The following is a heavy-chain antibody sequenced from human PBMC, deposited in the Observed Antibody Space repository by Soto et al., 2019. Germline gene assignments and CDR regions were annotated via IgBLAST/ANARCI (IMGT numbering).Heavy chain of an antibody. Sequence: PGESLKISCKGSGYSFNTHWIGWVRQMPGRGLEWMGLIYPGDSDTRYNPSLQGQVTISADKSISTAYLQWSSLKASDTAMYYCARTAAAGKYYYGMDVWGQGTTVTVSS. CDR1: GYSFNTHW. CDR2: IYPGDSDT. J-gene: IGHJ6*02. V-gene: IGHV5-51*01. CDR3: ARTAAAGKYYYGMDV. D-gene: IGHD6-13*01.